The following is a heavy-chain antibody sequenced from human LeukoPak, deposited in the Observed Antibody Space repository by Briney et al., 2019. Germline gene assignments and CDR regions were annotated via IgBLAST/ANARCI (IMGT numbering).Heavy chain of an antibody. CDR3: ARDPGVRYYYGMDV. V-gene: IGHV3-21*01. D-gene: IGHD3-10*01. CDR1: GFTFSSYS. Sequence: PEGPLLLSCASSGFTFSSYSMNWVRQAPGKGLKRVSSNGSGSININYADSGKGSFPISRDNAKNSLYFQMNSLRADDTAVYYCARDPGVRYYYGMDVWGQGTTVTVSS. CDR2: NGSGSINI. J-gene: IGHJ6*02.